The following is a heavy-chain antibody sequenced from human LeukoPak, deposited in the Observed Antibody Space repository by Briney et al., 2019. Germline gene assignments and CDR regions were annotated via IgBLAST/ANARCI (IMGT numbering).Heavy chain of an antibody. Sequence: GRSQRLSCAASGFTFSSYGMHWVRQAPGKGLEWVAVISYDGSNKYYADSVKGRFTISRDNSKNTLYLQMNSLRAEDTAVYYCVRDDRGIAVGSRDHGAQGTLVTVSS. V-gene: IGHV3-30*03. CDR3: VRDDRGIAVGSRDH. J-gene: IGHJ4*02. CDR2: ISYDGSNK. D-gene: IGHD6-19*01. CDR1: GFTFSSYG.